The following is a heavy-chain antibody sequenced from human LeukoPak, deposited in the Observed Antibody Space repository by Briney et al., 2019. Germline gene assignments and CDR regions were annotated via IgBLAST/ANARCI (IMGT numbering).Heavy chain of an antibody. CDR2: IIPIFGTA. J-gene: IGHJ4*02. CDR3: ARDPSDGYSYGLGDY. CDR1: GGTFSSYA. V-gene: IGHV1-69*13. D-gene: IGHD5-18*01. Sequence: GASVKVSCKASGGTFSSYAISWVRQAPGQGLEWMGGIIPIFGTANYAQKFQGRVTITADESTSTAYMELSSLRSEDTAVYFCARDPSDGYSYGLGDYWGQGTLVTVSS.